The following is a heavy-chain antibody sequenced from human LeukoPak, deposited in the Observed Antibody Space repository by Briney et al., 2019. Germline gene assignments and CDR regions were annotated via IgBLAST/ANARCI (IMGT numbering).Heavy chain of an antibody. CDR1: GYDFTSVG. CDR3: ARAGSGSGWYFDY. Sequence: ASVKVSCKASGYDFTSVGITWVRQAPGQGLEWMGWISPYNGNTRYVQKLQGRVTMTTDASTSTAYMELRSLRFDDTAVYYCARAGSGSGWYFDYWGQGTLVTVSA. J-gene: IGHJ4*02. D-gene: IGHD6-19*01. V-gene: IGHV1-18*01. CDR2: ISPYNGNT.